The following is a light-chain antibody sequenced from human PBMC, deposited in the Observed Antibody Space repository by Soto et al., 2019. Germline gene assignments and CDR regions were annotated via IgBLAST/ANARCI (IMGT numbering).Light chain of an antibody. J-gene: IGLJ2*01. CDR2: LDSDGSH. Sequence: QLVLTQSPSASASLGASVKLTCTLSSGHSSYAIAWHQQQPEKGPRYLMKLDSDGSHTKGDAIPDRFSGSSSGAERYLTISSPQSEDEADYYCQAWGTGIHLVFGGGTKLTVL. V-gene: IGLV4-69*01. CDR3: QAWGTGIHLV. CDR1: SGHSSYA.